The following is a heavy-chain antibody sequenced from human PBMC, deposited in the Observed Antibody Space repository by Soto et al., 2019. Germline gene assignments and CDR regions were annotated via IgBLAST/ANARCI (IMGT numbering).Heavy chain of an antibody. J-gene: IGHJ4*02. V-gene: IGHV3-23*01. CDR3: AKVTIAATTTSRFDY. Sequence: HPGGSLRLSCAASGFTFSSYAMGWVRQAPGKGLEWVSGLSGSGLTTYYADSVKGRFLISRDNTRKLLYLQMSSLRAEDTALYYCAKVTIAATTTSRFDYWGQGALVTVSS. CDR2: LSGSGLTT. D-gene: IGHD3-10*01. CDR1: GFTFSSYA.